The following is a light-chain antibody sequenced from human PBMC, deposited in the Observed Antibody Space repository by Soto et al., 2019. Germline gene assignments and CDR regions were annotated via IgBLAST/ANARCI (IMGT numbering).Light chain of an antibody. CDR2: GAS. V-gene: IGKV3-15*01. J-gene: IGKJ2*01. CDR3: QQYDYWYT. Sequence: EIAMTQSPATLSVSPGERATLSCRASQSVSTNLGWYQQRPGQAPRLLIYGASTRATGIPARFSGSGSGTEFTLTISSLQSEDFALYYCQQYDYWYTFGQGTKLEIK. CDR1: QSVSTN.